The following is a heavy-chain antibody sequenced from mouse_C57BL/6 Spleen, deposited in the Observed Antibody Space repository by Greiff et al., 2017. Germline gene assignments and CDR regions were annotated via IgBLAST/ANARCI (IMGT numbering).Heavy chain of an antibody. Sequence: QVQLQQPGAELVKPGASVKLSCKASGYTFTSYWMHWVKQRPGQGLEWIGMIHPNSGSTNYNEKFKSKATLTVDKSSSTAYMQLSSLTSEDSAVYYCAGDYDGRGYYYAMDYWGQGTSVTVSS. J-gene: IGHJ4*01. V-gene: IGHV1-64*01. CDR2: IHPNSGST. D-gene: IGHD2-4*01. CDR1: GYTFTSYW. CDR3: AGDYDGRGYYYAMDY.